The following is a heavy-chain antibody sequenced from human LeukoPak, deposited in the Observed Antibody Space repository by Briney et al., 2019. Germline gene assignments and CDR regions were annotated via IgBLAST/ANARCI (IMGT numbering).Heavy chain of an antibody. Sequence: PGGSLRLSCAASGFNFSSYAMSWVRQAPGKGLDWVSSMSGSGGSTYYADSVKGRFTITRDDSKNTLYLQMNSLRAEDTAVYYCARVRYGELDVWGQGTTVTVSS. V-gene: IGHV3-23*01. CDR3: ARVRYGELDV. J-gene: IGHJ6*02. D-gene: IGHD4-17*01. CDR2: MSGSGGST. CDR1: GFNFSSYA.